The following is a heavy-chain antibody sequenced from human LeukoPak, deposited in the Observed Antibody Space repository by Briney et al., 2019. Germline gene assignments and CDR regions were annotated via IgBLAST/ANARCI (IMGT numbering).Heavy chain of an antibody. Sequence: GSLRLSCAXSGFTFSSYSMNWVRQAPGKGLEWVSSISSSSSYIYYADSVKGRFTISRDNAKNSLYLQMNSLRAEDTAVYYCASKRGYSGYAADYWGQGTLVTVSS. CDR2: ISSSSSYI. D-gene: IGHD5-12*01. CDR1: GFTFSSYS. J-gene: IGHJ4*02. V-gene: IGHV3-21*01. CDR3: ASKRGYSGYAADY.